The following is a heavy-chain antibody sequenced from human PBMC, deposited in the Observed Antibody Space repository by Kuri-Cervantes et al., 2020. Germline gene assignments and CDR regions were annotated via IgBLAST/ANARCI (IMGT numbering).Heavy chain of an antibody. V-gene: IGHV4-61*02. CDR3: ARAQKDSPRSLDP. D-gene: IGHD3-22*01. J-gene: IGHJ5*02. Sequence: SETLSLTCIVSGGSISNGTNFWSWIRQTAGKGLEWIGRIYASGSTNYNPSLKSRVTISVDTSKNQFSLNLSSVTAADTAVYYCARAQKDSPRSLDPWGQGILVTVSS. CDR1: GGSISNGTNF. CDR2: IYASGST.